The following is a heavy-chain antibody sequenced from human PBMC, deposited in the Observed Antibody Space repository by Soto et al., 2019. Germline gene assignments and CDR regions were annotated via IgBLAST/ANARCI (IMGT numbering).Heavy chain of an antibody. CDR3: ARETGENWTYEAH. CDR1: GAYISDFS. D-gene: IGHD1-7*01. Sequence: ETLSLTSRVSGAYISDFSWSWIRHPAGKGLEWIGRITINGNTQKNPSFKSRVTMSIDTSRNHFSLNLQSATAADTALYYCARETGENWTYEAHWGPGTLVTVSS. CDR2: ITINGNT. V-gene: IGHV4-4*07. J-gene: IGHJ1*01.